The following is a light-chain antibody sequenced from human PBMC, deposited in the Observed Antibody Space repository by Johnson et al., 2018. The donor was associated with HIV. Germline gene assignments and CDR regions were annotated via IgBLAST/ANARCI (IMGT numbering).Light chain of an antibody. V-gene: IGLV1-51*01. CDR3: GTWDTRLSAGHV. Sequence: QSVLTQPPSVSAAPGQKVTISCSGSSSNIGNNYVSWYQQLPGTAPKLLIYDDIKRPSGIPDRFSGSKSGTSATLGITGLQTGDEADYYCGTWDTRLSAGHVFGTGTKVTVL. J-gene: IGLJ1*01. CDR2: DDI. CDR1: SSNIGNNY.